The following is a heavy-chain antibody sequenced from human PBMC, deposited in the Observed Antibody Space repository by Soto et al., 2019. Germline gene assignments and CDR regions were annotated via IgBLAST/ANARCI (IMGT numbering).Heavy chain of an antibody. CDR3: ARVHCSSTSCQYYYYYYGMDV. D-gene: IGHD2-2*01. CDR2: IIPIFGTA. V-gene: IGHV1-69*13. Sequence: SVKVSCKASGGTFSSYASRWVRQAPGQGLEWMGGIIPIFGTANYAQKFQGRVTITADESTSTAYMELSSLRSEDTAVYYCARVHCSSTSCQYYYYYYGMDVWGQGTTLTVSS. CDR1: GGTFSSYA. J-gene: IGHJ6*02.